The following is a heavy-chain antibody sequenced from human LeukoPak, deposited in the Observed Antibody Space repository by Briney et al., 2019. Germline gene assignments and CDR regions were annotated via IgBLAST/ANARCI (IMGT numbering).Heavy chain of an antibody. D-gene: IGHD3-22*01. CDR3: ASYYYDSSGYLLFDY. Sequence: GGSLRLSCAASGFTVSSNYMSWVRQAPGKGLEWVSVIYSGGSTYYADSVKGRFTISRDNSKNTLYLQMNSLRAEDTAVYYCASYYYDSSGYLLFDYWAQGTLVTVSS. V-gene: IGHV3-53*01. CDR1: GFTVSSNY. CDR2: IYSGGST. J-gene: IGHJ4*02.